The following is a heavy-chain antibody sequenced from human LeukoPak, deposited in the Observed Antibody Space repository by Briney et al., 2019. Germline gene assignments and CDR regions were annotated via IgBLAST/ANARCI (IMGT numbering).Heavy chain of an antibody. Sequence: SETLSLTCIVSGGSISSYYWSWIRQPPGKGLEGIGYIYYSGSTNYNPSLKSRVTISVATSKNQFSLKLSSVTAADTAVYYCARHSYSTSAGPYDYWGQGTLVTVSS. CDR2: IYYSGST. CDR3: ARHSYSTSAGPYDY. CDR1: GGSISSYY. V-gene: IGHV4-59*08. J-gene: IGHJ4*02. D-gene: IGHD6-6*01.